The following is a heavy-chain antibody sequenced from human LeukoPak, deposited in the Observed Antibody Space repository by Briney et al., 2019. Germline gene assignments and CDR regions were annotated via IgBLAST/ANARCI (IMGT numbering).Heavy chain of an antibody. CDR1: GFTFSSYA. D-gene: IGHD3-10*01. J-gene: IGHJ6*04. V-gene: IGHV3-23*01. CDR2: ISGSGGST. Sequence: GGSLRLSCAASGFTFSSYAMSWVRQAPGKGLEWVSAISGSGGSTYYADSVKGRFTISRDNSKNTLYLQMNSLRAEDRAVYYCAVDYGSGSYFFYYYYGMDVWGKGTTVTVSS. CDR3: AVDYGSGSYFFYYYYGMDV.